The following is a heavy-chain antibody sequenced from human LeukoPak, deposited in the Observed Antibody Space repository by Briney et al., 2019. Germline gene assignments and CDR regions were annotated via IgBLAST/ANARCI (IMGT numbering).Heavy chain of an antibody. CDR2: ISGSGGST. CDR1: VVTFSVYA. J-gene: IGHJ3*02. Sequence: VGSLRLSCAASVVTFSVYAMSSGPEAPGKGLEGVSAISGSGGSTSYAASVEGRSTIYSDNSKNTLYLQLNSLRAEDTAVYYCAKEINYSGSPDDAFDIWGQGTMVTVSS. D-gene: IGHD1-26*01. CDR3: AKEINYSGSPDDAFDI. V-gene: IGHV3-23*01.